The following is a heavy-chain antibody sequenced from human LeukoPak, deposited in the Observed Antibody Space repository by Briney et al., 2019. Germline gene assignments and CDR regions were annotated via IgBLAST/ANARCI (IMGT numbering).Heavy chain of an antibody. V-gene: IGHV3-74*01. CDR2: INDDGSDT. J-gene: IGHJ5*02. D-gene: IGHD2-15*01. CDR3: VRGGPSTWS. CDR1: GFTFKLYW. Sequence: GGSLRLSCAASGFTFKLYWMHWVRQVPGERPVWVSRINDDGSDTIYADSVRGRFTISRDDAKNTVYLQMNNLRAEDTAVYYCVRGGPSTWSWGQGTLVTVSS.